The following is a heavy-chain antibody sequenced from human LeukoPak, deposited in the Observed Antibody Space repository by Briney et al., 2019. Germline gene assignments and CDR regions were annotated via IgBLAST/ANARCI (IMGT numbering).Heavy chain of an antibody. CDR2: IYYSGST. J-gene: IGHJ4*02. CDR1: GGSISSYY. CDR3: ARGPPPNSSSWYSLSY. V-gene: IGHV4-59*01. Sequence: PSETLSLTCTVSGGSISSYYWSWIRQPPGKGLAWIGYIYYSGSTNYNPSLKRRGTLSVDKSKKQFSLMLTSVTAADTAVYYCARGPPPNSSSWYSLSYWGQGTLVTVSS. D-gene: IGHD6-13*01.